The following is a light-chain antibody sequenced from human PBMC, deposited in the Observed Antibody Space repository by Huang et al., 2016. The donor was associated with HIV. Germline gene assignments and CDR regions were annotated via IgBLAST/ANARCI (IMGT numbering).Light chain of an antibody. Sequence: EIVSTQSPATLYLSPGERATLSCRASQSVSSDLAWYQQKPGQAPRLLIYDTSSRATGLPARFSGSGSGTDFTLTISSLEPEDFAVYYCQQRSNWPPWTFGQGTKVEIK. CDR2: DTS. J-gene: IGKJ1*01. V-gene: IGKV3-11*01. CDR1: QSVSSD. CDR3: QQRSNWPPWT.